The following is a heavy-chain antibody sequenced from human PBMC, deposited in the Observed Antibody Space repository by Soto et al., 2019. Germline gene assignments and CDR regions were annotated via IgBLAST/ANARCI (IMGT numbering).Heavy chain of an antibody. CDR3: VRVVATPGYPAY. CDR2: IVPIVDTA. J-gene: IGHJ4*02. V-gene: IGHV1-69*12. D-gene: IGHD5-12*01. CDR1: GGTFSSYA. Sequence: QVQLVQSGAEVRQPASSVKVSCKTSGGTFSSYAISWVRQAPGQGLEWMGGIVPIVDTATYAQKFQGRVTITADESTSTAYMELSRLRSDDSAVYYCVRVVATPGYPAYWGQGTLVTVSS.